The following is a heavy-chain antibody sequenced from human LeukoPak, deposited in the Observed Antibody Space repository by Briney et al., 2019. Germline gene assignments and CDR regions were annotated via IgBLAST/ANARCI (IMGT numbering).Heavy chain of an antibody. CDR1: GFTFSSYN. J-gene: IGHJ4*02. CDR2: ISSSSGYI. Sequence: GGSLRLSCAASGFTFSSYNMNWVRQAPGKGLEWVSSISSSSGYIYYADSLKGRFTISRDNAKSSLYLQMNSLRAEDTAVYYCARDPLGDDSSGYYDYWGQGTLVTVSS. D-gene: IGHD3-22*01. V-gene: IGHV3-21*01. CDR3: ARDPLGDDSSGYYDY.